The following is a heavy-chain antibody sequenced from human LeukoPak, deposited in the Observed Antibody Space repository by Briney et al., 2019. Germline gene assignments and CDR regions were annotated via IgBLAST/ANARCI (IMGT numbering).Heavy chain of an antibody. J-gene: IGHJ4*02. CDR2: IYPGDSDT. CDR1: GYSFTSYW. V-gene: IGHV5-51*01. D-gene: IGHD5-18*01. CDR3: ARSGYSYEVDY. Sequence: GESLKISCKGSGYSFTSYWIGWVRQMPGRGLEWMGIIYPGDSDTGYSPSFQGQVTISADKSISTAYLQWSSRKASDTAMYYCARSGYSYEVDYWGQGTLVTVSS.